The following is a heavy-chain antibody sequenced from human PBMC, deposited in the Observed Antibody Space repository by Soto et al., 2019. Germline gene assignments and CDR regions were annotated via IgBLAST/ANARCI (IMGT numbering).Heavy chain of an antibody. CDR2: IIPILGIA. CDR1: GGTFISYT. J-gene: IGHJ5*02. CDR3: ARGSYYMCSGGSCYTDP. D-gene: IGHD2-15*01. V-gene: IGHV1-69*02. Sequence: SVKVSCQASGGTFISYTISWVRQAPGQGLVWMGRIIPILGIANYAQKFQGRVTITRDTSASTAYTELSSLRSEDTAVYYCARGSYYMCSGGSCYTDPWGQGTLVTVSS.